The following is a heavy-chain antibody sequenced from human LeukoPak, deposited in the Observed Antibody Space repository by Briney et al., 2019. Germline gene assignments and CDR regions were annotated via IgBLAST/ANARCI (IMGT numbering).Heavy chain of an antibody. CDR1: GFTFSSYW. D-gene: IGHD2-21*02. Sequence: GGSLRLSCAASGFTFSSYWMHWVRQAPGKGLVWVSRINSDGSTTSYADSVKGRFTISRDNAKNTLYLQMNSLRAEDTAVYYCARDQVVTAIWYFDLWGRGTLVTVSS. V-gene: IGHV3-74*01. J-gene: IGHJ2*01. CDR2: INSDGSTT. CDR3: ARDQVVTAIWYFDL.